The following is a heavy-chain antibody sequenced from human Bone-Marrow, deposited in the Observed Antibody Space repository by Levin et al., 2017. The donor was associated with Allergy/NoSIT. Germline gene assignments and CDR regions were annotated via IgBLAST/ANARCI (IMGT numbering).Heavy chain of an antibody. V-gene: IGHV3-21*06. Sequence: GGSLRLSCAASGLSFSNYDMNWVRQAPGKGLEWVSSISGGSSRIYYADSVKGRFTISRDNAKNSLYLQMNSLRVEDTAVYYCASWAMFYYDGSDFDYFYHGMDVWGQGNTVTVSS. CDR1: GLSFSNYD. CDR3: ASWAMFYYDGSDFDYFYHGMDV. J-gene: IGHJ6*02. D-gene: IGHD3-16*01. CDR2: ISGGSSRI.